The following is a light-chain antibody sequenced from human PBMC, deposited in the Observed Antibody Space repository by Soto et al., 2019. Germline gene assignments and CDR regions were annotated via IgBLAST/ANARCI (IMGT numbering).Light chain of an antibody. CDR2: SNN. Sequence: QSVLTLPPSASGTPGQRVTISCSGSRSNIGSNPVNWYQQLPGTAPKLLIDSNNQRPSGVPDRFSGSRSGTSASLAISGLQSEDEADYYCAAWDDSLYGRVFGTGTKVTVL. CDR1: RSNIGSNP. J-gene: IGLJ1*01. CDR3: AAWDDSLYGRV. V-gene: IGLV1-44*01.